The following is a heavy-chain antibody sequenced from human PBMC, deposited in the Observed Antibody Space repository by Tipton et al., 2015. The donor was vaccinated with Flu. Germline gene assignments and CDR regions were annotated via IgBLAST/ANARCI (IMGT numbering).Heavy chain of an antibody. CDR2: IIPSFITA. J-gene: IGHJ4*02. CDR1: GGTFSSYS. V-gene: IGHV1-69*01. D-gene: IGHD3-22*01. Sequence: QLVQSGAEVKKPGSSVKVSCKGSGGTFSSYSISWVRQAPGQGLEWMGGIIPSFITANYAQKFQGRVTIPADESTSTAYMELSSLRSADTAVYYCAPVGDSSGSYSIWGQGTLGTVSS. CDR3: APVGDSSGSYSI.